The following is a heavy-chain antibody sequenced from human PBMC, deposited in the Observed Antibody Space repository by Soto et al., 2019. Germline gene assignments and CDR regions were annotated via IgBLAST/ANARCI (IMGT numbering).Heavy chain of an antibody. CDR1: EYSFTGHY. J-gene: IGHJ5*02. CDR3: ARDYDKSGYDYFDP. CDR2: IDPKSGDT. Sequence: GSVKVSCKASEYSFTGHYLHWVRQAPGQGLEWMGWIDPKSGDTKYAPKFQDRVTMTRDTSISRAYMDLSSLRYDDTAVYYCARDYDKSGYDYFDPWGQGTLVTVSS. D-gene: IGHD3-22*01. V-gene: IGHV1-2*02.